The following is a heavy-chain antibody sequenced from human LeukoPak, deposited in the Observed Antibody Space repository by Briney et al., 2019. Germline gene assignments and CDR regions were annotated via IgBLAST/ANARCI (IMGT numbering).Heavy chain of an antibody. V-gene: IGHV3-13*01. CDR1: GFTFSSYD. J-gene: IGHJ6*03. CDR3: NAAQPLDYYYMDV. D-gene: IGHD6-6*01. CDR2: IGTAGDT. Sequence: GGSLRLSCAASGFTFSSYDMHWVRQATGKGLEWVSAIGTAGDTYYPGSVKGRFTISRENAKNSLYLQMNSLRSEDTAVYYCNAAQPLDYYYMDVWGKGTTVTVSS.